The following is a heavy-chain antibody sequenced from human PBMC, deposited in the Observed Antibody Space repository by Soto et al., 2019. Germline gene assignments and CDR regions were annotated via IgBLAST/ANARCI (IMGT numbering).Heavy chain of an antibody. D-gene: IGHD6-25*01. Sequence: GGSLILSCAASGFTFSSYGMHWVRQAPGKGLEWVAVISYDGSNKYYADSVKGRFTISRDNSKNTLYLQMSSLRVDDTAVYYCARDYTSTGYGLVYWGQGALVTVSS. CDR3: ARDYTSTGYGLVY. CDR1: GFTFSSYG. V-gene: IGHV3-30*03. CDR2: ISYDGSNK. J-gene: IGHJ4*02.